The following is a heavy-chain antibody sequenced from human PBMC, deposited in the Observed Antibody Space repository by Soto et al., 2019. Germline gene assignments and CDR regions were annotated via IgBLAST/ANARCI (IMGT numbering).Heavy chain of an antibody. J-gene: IGHJ4*02. CDR3: ANNPWGVEGIDY. CDR2: IKPDGSEK. Sequence: GGSLRLSCAASGITFSNNRMTWVRQAPGKGLEWVANIKPDGSEKYYVDSVKGRFTISRDTTKNSLYLQMNSLRAEDTAVYYCANNPWGVEGIDYWGQGTMVTVSS. V-gene: IGHV3-7*01. CDR1: GITFSNNR. D-gene: IGHD1-1*01.